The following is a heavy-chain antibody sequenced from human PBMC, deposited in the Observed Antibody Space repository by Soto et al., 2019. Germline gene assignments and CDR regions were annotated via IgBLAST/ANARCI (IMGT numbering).Heavy chain of an antibody. CDR3: ARGHGLVVGVPKGFDY. Sequence: QVQLVQSGAEVKKPGASVKGSCKAAGYTFTSYDINWVRQATGQGLEWMGWMNPNSGNTGYAQKFQGRVTMTRNTSISTAYMELSSLRSEATAVYYCARGHGLVVGVPKGFDYWGQGALVTVSS. D-gene: IGHD3-3*01. CDR2: MNPNSGNT. CDR1: GYTFTSYD. V-gene: IGHV1-8*01. J-gene: IGHJ4*02.